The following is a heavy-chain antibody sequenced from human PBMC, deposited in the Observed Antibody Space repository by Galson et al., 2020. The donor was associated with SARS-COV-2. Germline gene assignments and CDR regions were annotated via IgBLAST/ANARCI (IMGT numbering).Heavy chain of an antibody. J-gene: IGHJ4*02. Sequence: ASETLSLTCTVSGSSISSGYYWGWIRQPPGKGLAWIGSIYHSGSTYYNPSLKSRVTLSGDTSKNQFSLKLSSVTAADTAVYYCARAGVHPLVGIAVAGFDYWGQGTLVTVSS. V-gene: IGHV4-38-2*02. D-gene: IGHD6-19*01. CDR3: ARAGVHPLVGIAVAGFDY. CDR1: GSSISSGYY. CDR2: IYHSGST.